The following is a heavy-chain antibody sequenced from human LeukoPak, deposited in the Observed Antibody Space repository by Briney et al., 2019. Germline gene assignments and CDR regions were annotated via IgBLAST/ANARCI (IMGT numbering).Heavy chain of an antibody. J-gene: IGHJ4*02. CDR1: GYTFTGSS. CDR3: AYIAAFYFDY. Sequence: ASVKVSCKASGYTFTGSSMHWVRQAPGQGLEWMGWINPNSGGTNYAQKFQGRVTMTRDTSIGTAYMELSRLRSDDTAVYYCAYIAAFYFDYWGQGTLVTVSS. V-gene: IGHV1-2*02. D-gene: IGHD6-13*01. CDR2: INPNSGGT.